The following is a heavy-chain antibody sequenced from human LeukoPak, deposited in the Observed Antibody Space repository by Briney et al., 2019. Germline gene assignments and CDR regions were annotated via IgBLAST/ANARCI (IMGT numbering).Heavy chain of an antibody. CDR1: GFTFSSYG. Sequence: GGSLRLSCAASGFTFSSYGMHWVRQAPGKGLEWVAFIRYDGSNQYYADSVKGRFAISRDNSKNTMYLQMNSLRPEDTAVYYCAPRNRGYWGQGTLVTVSS. CDR2: IRYDGSNQ. J-gene: IGHJ4*02. D-gene: IGHD1-14*01. V-gene: IGHV3-30*02. CDR3: APRNRGY.